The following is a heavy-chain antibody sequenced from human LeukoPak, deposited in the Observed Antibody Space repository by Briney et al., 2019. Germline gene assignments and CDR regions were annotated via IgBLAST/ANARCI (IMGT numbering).Heavy chain of an antibody. CDR2: ISGSGVRT. CDR3: ATRPASETYFAVFDY. Sequence: GGSLRLSCAASGFTFRNFAMSWVRQAPGKGLEWVSVISGSGVRTDYADSVKGRFTVSRDNSKNTLYLQMNSLRVEDTAVYFCATRPASETYFAVFDYWGQGTLATVSS. J-gene: IGHJ4*02. V-gene: IGHV3-23*01. D-gene: IGHD1-26*01. CDR1: GFTFRNFA.